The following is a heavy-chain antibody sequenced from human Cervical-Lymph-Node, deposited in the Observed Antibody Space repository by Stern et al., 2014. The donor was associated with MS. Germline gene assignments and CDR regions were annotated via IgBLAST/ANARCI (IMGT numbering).Heavy chain of an antibody. CDR1: GYTFTSYG. CDR3: ARGLLGSENAFDI. CDR2: ISAYNVTT. V-gene: IGHV1-18*01. J-gene: IGHJ3*02. D-gene: IGHD2-15*01. Sequence: VQLVEFGAEVKKLGASVKVYCKAYGYTFTSYGISWVRQAPGQGLEWMGWISAYNVTTNYAQKLQDRVTMTTDTSTSTAYMELRSLRSDDTAVYYCARGLLGSENAFDIWGQGTMVTVSS.